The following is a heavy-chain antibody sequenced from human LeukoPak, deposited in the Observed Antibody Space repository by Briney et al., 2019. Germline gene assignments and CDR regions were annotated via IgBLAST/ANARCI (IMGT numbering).Heavy chain of an antibody. V-gene: IGHV4-61*02. CDR3: ARVIAAAGNLYYFDY. CDR2: IYTSGST. J-gene: IGHJ4*02. CDR1: GGSISSGSYY. Sequence: SQTLSLTCTVSGGSISSGSYYWSWIRQPAGKGLEWIGRIYTSGSTNYNPSLKSRVTISVDTSKNQFSLKLSSVTAADTAVYYCARVIAAAGNLYYFDYWGQGTLVTVSS. D-gene: IGHD6-13*01.